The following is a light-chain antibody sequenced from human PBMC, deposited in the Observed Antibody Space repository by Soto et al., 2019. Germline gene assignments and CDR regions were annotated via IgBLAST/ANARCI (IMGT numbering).Light chain of an antibody. Sequence: QLVLTQSPSASASRGASVKLTCTLSSGHSNYAIAWHQQQPEKGPRYLMKLNSDGSHSKGDGIPDRFSGSSSGAERYLTISSLQSEDEADYYCQTWGTGLYVVFGGGTKLPVL. J-gene: IGLJ2*01. CDR3: QTWGTGLYVV. CDR2: LNSDGSH. V-gene: IGLV4-69*01. CDR1: SGHSNYA.